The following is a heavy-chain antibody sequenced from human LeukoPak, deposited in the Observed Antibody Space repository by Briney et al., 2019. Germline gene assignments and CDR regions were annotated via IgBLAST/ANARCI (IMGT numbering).Heavy chain of an antibody. D-gene: IGHD3-10*01. CDR2: IIPIFGTA. J-gene: IGHJ5*02. V-gene: IGHV1-69*06. CDR1: GGTFSSYA. Sequence: SVKVSCKASGGTFSSYAISWVRQAPGQGLEWMGGIIPIFGTANYAQKFQGRVTITADKSTSTAYMELSSLRSEDTAVYYCARGMVRGVIPLEMRWFDPWGQGTLVTVSS. CDR3: ARGMVRGVIPLEMRWFDP.